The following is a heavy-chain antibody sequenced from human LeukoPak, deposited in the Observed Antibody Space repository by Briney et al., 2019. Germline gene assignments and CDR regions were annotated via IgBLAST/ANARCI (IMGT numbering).Heavy chain of an antibody. CDR1: GFSVSNNY. D-gene: IGHD4-11*01. V-gene: IGHV3-66*01. Sequence: GGSLRLSCAASGFSVSNNYMTWVRQAPGKGLEWVSVIYTGGSTYYADSVKGRFTISRDNSKNTLYLQMNSLRAEDTAVYYCATDDSAPGAFDIWGQGTMVTVSS. CDR2: IYTGGST. J-gene: IGHJ3*02. CDR3: ATDDSAPGAFDI.